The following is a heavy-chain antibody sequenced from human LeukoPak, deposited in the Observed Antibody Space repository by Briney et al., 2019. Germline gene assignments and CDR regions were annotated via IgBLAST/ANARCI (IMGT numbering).Heavy chain of an antibody. V-gene: IGHV3-33*08. CDR1: GFTFKTHA. Sequence: PGGSLRLSCAASGFTFKTHAMSWVRQAPGKGLEWVADIWFDGKNEHFAASVKGRFTISRDNSKKTMYLQINSLRAEDTAVYYCARDRHCVNGLCHNPPGMDVWGRGTTVTVSS. J-gene: IGHJ6*02. CDR2: IWFDGKNE. CDR3: ARDRHCVNGLCHNPPGMDV. D-gene: IGHD2-8*01.